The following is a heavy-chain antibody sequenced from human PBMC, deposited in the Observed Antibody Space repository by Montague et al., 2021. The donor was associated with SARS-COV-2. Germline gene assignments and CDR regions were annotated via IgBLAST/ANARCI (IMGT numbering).Heavy chain of an antibody. D-gene: IGHD3-9*01. CDR1: GGSFSGYY. V-gene: IGHV4-59*08. J-gene: IGHJ6*02. CDR2: IYYSGST. Sequence: SETLSLTCAVYGGSFSGYYWTWIRQPPGTGLEWVGYIYYSGSTNXXPSLKSRVTISVDTAKNQFSLKLSSVTAADTAAYYCARHKSFDWLLIPKGGCCCMDVWGQGTTVTVSS. CDR3: ARHKSFDWLLIPKGGCCCMDV.